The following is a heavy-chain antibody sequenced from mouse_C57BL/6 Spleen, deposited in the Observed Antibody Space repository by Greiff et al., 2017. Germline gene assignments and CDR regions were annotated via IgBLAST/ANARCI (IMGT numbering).Heavy chain of an antibody. CDR1: GYSFTGYY. D-gene: IGHD4-1*01. CDR2: FNPSTGGT. J-gene: IGHJ2*01. V-gene: IGHV1-42*01. CDR3: ARGWEGYFDY. Sequence: VQLQQSGPELVKPGASVKISCKASGYSFTGYYMNWVKQSPEKSLEWIGEFNPSTGGTTYNQKFKAKATLTVDKSSSTAYMQLKSLTSEDSAVYYCARGWEGYFDYWGQGTTLTVSS.